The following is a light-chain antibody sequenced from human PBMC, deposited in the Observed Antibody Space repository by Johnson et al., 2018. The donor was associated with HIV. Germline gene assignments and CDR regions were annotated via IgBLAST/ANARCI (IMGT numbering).Light chain of an antibody. V-gene: IGLV1-51*02. CDR1: SSNIGNNY. CDR3: GTWVGSLSACV. Sequence: QSLLTQPPSVSAAPGQKVTISCSGSSSNIGNNYVSWYQQLPGTATKLLIYENNKRPSGIPARFSGSKSGTSATLGITGLQTGDEADYYCGTWVGSLSACVFGTGTKVTVL. J-gene: IGLJ1*01. CDR2: ENN.